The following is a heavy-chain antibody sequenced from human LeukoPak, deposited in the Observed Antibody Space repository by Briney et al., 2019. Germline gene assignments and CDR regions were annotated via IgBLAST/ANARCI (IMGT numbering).Heavy chain of an antibody. CDR1: GFTFSTYA. Sequence: QPGGSLRLSCAASGFTFSTYAMSWVRQAPGKGLQWVSAISGSACSTYYADSVKGRFTISRDNSRNTLYLQMNSLRAEDTALYYCAKGPASTWYKYYFDYWGQGTLVTVSS. J-gene: IGHJ4*02. CDR2: ISGSACST. V-gene: IGHV3-23*01. CDR3: AKGPASTWYKYYFDY. D-gene: IGHD6-13*01.